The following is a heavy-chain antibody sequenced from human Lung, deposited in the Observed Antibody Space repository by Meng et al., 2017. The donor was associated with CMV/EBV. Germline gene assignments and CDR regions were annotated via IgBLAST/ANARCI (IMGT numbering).Heavy chain of an antibody. Sequence: GESXKISXTASGFTFSRFWMSWVRQAPGKGLEWVANIKQDGTEKSYVDSVTGRFTISRDNAKNSLYLQMNRLRAKDKAVYYCARVPESRYSGSGGYNGMDVWGQGTTVTVSS. V-gene: IGHV3-7*01. D-gene: IGHD3-10*01. CDR2: IKQDGTEK. CDR1: GFTFSRFW. CDR3: ARVPESRYSGSGGYNGMDV. J-gene: IGHJ6*02.